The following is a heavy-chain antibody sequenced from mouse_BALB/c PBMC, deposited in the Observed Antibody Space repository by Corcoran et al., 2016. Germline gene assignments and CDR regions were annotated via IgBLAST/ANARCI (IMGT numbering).Heavy chain of an antibody. D-gene: IGHD6-1*01. CDR1: GYTFTSYV. V-gene: IGHV1S136*01. CDR3: ARQPPYYAMDY. Sequence: EVQLQQSGPELVKPGASVKMSCKASGYTFTSYVMHWVKQKPGQGLEWIGYINPYNDGTKYNEKFKGKATLTSDKSSSTAYMELSSLTSEDSAVYYCARQPPYYAMDYWGQGTSVTVSS. J-gene: IGHJ4*01. CDR2: INPYNDGT.